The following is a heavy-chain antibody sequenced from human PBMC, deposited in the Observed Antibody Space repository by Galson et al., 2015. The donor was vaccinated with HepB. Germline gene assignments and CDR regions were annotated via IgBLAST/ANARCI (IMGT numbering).Heavy chain of an antibody. CDR2: FDPEDGET. J-gene: IGHJ4*02. CDR1: GYTLTELS. D-gene: IGHD6-13*01. Sequence: SVKVSCKVSGYTLTELSMHWVRQAPGKGLEWMGGFDPEDGETIYAQKFQGRVTMTEDTSTDTAYMELSSLRSEDTAVYYCATQDLGLRGIAAAGPDFDYWGQGTLVAVSS. V-gene: IGHV1-24*01. CDR3: ATQDLGLRGIAAAGPDFDY.